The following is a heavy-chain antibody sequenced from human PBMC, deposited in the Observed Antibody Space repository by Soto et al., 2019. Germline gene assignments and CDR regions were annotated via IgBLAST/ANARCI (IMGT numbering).Heavy chain of an antibody. CDR1: GYTFTGYY. V-gene: IGHV1-2*04. Sequence: ASVKVSCKASGYTFTGYYMHWVRQAPGQGLEWMGWINPNSGGTNYAQKFQGWVTMTRDTSISTAYMELSRLRSDDTAVYYCARYTASSYDFWSGPYPRAFDIWGQGTMVTVSS. CDR2: INPNSGGT. D-gene: IGHD3-3*01. CDR3: ARYTASSYDFWSGPYPRAFDI. J-gene: IGHJ3*02.